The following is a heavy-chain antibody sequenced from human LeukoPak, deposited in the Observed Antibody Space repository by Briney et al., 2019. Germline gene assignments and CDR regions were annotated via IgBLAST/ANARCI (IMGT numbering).Heavy chain of an antibody. CDR3: ARDQSYYVQGDY. CDR1: GFTVSSNY. D-gene: IGHD3-10*02. Sequence: RGALRLSCAASGFTVSSNYMSWVRPAPRKGLEWVSVVYSGGTTNYADSVKGRFTVSRDNSKNTLYLQMNGLRAEDTAVYYCARDQSYYVQGDYWGQGTMVTVSS. CDR2: VYSGGTT. V-gene: IGHV3-66*01. J-gene: IGHJ4*02.